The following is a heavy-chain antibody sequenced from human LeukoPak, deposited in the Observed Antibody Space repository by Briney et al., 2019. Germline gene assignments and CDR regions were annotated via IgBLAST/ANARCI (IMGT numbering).Heavy chain of an antibody. CDR3: ARDVLRYYDILTPRFDY. J-gene: IGHJ4*02. Sequence: GGSLRLSCAASGFTFSSYAMHWVRQAPGKGLEWVAVISYDGSNKYYADSVKGRFTISRDNSKNTLYLQMNSLRAEDTAVYYCARDVLRYYDILTPRFDYWGQGTLVTVSS. D-gene: IGHD3-9*01. V-gene: IGHV3-30*04. CDR1: GFTFSSYA. CDR2: ISYDGSNK.